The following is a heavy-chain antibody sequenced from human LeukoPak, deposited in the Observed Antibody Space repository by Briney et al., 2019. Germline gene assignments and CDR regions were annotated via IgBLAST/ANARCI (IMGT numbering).Heavy chain of an antibody. D-gene: IGHD2-2*03. Sequence: GGSLRLSCAASGFTFDDYAMHWVRQAPGKGLEWVSGISWNSGNIGYADSVKGRFTISRDNAKNSLYLQMNSLRAEDTALYYYAKDMIGYCSSTSCYSPFDYWGQGTLVTVSS. CDR2: ISWNSGNI. CDR3: AKDMIGYCSSTSCYSPFDY. V-gene: IGHV3-9*01. J-gene: IGHJ4*02. CDR1: GFTFDDYA.